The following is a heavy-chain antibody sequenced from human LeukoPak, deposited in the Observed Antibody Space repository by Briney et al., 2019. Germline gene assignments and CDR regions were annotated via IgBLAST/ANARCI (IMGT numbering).Heavy chain of an antibody. CDR3: AAAPRYYYGMDV. V-gene: IGHV4-59*01. J-gene: IGHJ6*02. Sequence: SETLCLTCIVSGGSISGYYWSWIRQPPGKGLEWIGYIYDSGSTNYNPSLKSRVTISVDTSKNQFSLKLSSVTAADTAVYYCAAAPRYYYGMDVWGQGTTVTVSS. CDR1: GGSISGYY. CDR2: IYDSGST. D-gene: IGHD6-25*01.